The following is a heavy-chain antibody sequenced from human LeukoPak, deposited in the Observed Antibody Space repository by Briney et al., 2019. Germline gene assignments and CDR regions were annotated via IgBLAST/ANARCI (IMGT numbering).Heavy chain of an antibody. D-gene: IGHD2-15*01. CDR1: GYTFTSYD. J-gene: IGHJ4*02. V-gene: IGHV1-8*01. Sequence: GASVRVSCKASGYTFTSYDINWVRQATGQGLEWMGWMNPNSGNTGYAQKFQGGVTMTRNTSISTAYMELSSLRSEDTAVYYCARGLGAIYCSGGSCSTKSYFDYWGQGTLVTVSS. CDR3: ARGLGAIYCSGGSCSTKSYFDY. CDR2: MNPNSGNT.